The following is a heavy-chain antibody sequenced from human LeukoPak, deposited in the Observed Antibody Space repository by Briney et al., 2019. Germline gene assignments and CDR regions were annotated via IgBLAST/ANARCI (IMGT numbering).Heavy chain of an antibody. CDR2: INPSGGST. J-gene: IGHJ4*02. V-gene: IGHV1-46*01. CDR3: EIVYSSSWSGSNY. CDR1: GYTFTIYY. Sequence: ASVTVSYKASGYTFTIYYMHWVRQAPGQGLEWMGIINPSGGSTSYAQKFQGRVTMTRDMSTSTVYMELSSLRSEDTAVYYCEIVYSSSWSGSNYWGQGTLVTVSS. D-gene: IGHD6-13*01.